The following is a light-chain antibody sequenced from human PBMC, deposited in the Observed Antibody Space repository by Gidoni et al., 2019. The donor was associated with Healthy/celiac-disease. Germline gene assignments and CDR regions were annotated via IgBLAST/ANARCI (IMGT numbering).Light chain of an antibody. J-gene: IGKJ1*01. CDR3: QQSYSTLWT. V-gene: IGKV1-39*01. CDR2: AAS. Sequence: DIQMTQSPSSLSASVGDRVTITCRASQSISSYLNWYQQKPGKAPKLLIYAASSLQSGVPSRFSGSGSGTDFTRTISSLQPEDFATYYCQQSYSTLWTVGQGTKVEIK. CDR1: QSISSY.